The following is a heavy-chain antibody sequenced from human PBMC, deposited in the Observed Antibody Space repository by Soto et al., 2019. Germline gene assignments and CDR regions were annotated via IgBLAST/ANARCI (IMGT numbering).Heavy chain of an antibody. Sequence: GGSLRLSCAASGFTFSSYAMSWVRQAPGKGLEWVSAISGSGGSTYYADSVKGRFTISRDNSKNTLYLQMNSLRAEDTAVYYCAKDRGVDSSGYYYAFDYWGQGTLVTVSS. J-gene: IGHJ4*02. CDR2: ISGSGGST. D-gene: IGHD3-22*01. CDR1: GFTFSSYA. CDR3: AKDRGVDSSGYYYAFDY. V-gene: IGHV3-23*01.